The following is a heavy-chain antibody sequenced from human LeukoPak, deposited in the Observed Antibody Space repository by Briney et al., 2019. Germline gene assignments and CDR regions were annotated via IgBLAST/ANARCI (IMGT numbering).Heavy chain of an antibody. V-gene: IGHV3-74*03. CDR1: GFTFSNYW. CDR3: ARGFSSGWYLFGDF. D-gene: IGHD6-19*01. Sequence: GGSLRLSCAASGFTFSNYWMHWVRQAPGKGLVWVSRINSDGSFTTYADSVKGRFTISRDNAKNTLKLQMNSLRAEDTAVYYCARGFSSGWYLFGDFWGQGALVTVSS. CDR2: INSDGSFT. J-gene: IGHJ4*02.